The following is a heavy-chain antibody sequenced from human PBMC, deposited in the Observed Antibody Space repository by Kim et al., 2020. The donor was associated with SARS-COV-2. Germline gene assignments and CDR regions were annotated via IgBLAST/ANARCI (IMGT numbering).Heavy chain of an antibody. CDR3: ARNTCQGYYDSSGLDYYYYYYMDV. D-gene: IGHD3-22*01. J-gene: IGHJ6*03. CDR1: GGSFSGYY. V-gene: IGHV4-34*01. Sequence: SETLSLTCAVYGGSFSGYYWSWIRQPPGKGLEWIGEINHSGSTNYNPSLKSRVTISVDTSKNQFSLKLSSVTAADTAVYYCARNTCQGYYDSSGLDYYYYYYMDVWGKGTTVTVSS. CDR2: INHSGST.